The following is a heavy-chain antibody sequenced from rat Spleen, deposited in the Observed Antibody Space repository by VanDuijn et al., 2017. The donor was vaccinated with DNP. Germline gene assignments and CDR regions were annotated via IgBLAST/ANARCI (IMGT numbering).Heavy chain of an antibody. D-gene: IGHD1-11*01. CDR3: AKGPTYGGYSDYFDY. V-gene: IGHV4-2*01. CDR2: INKESGTI. J-gene: IGHJ2*01. Sequence: EVKLVESGGGLVQPGRSLKLSCAASGFNFNDYWMGWVRQAPGKGLEWIGEINKESGTIIYSPSLKDKFTISRDNAQNTLYLQMRKLGSEDTAIYYLAKGPTYGGYSDYFDYWGQGVMVTVSS. CDR1: GFNFNDYW.